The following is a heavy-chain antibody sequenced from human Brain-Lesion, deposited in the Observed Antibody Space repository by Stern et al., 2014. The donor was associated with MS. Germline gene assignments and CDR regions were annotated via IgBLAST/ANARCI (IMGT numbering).Heavy chain of an antibody. J-gene: IGHJ5*02. CDR3: ARRSTVISLYRWFDP. Sequence: QVQLQQWGAGLLKPSATLSLTCAVSGGFFIGYSWTWIRQPPGKGLEWIGAIADGSTSNYNPPLLSRVTISADSSTKQIFLKLRSVTAADTAVYYCARRSTVISLYRWFDPWGQGTQVTVFS. CDR2: IADGSTS. CDR1: GGFFIGYS. D-gene: IGHD4-23*01. V-gene: IGHV4-34*01.